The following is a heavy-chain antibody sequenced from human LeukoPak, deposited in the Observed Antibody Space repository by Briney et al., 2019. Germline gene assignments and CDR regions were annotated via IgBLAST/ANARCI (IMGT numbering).Heavy chain of an antibody. D-gene: IGHD3-10*01. CDR1: GITFDDYA. J-gene: IGHJ3*02. CDR3: AKDMVRGGDDAFDI. Sequence: GGSLRLSCAASGITFDDYAMHRVRQAPGKGLEWVSGISWNSGSIGYADSVKGRFTISRDNAKNSLYLQMNSLRAEDMALYYCAKDMVRGGDDAFDIWGQGTMVTVSS. CDR2: ISWNSGSI. V-gene: IGHV3-9*03.